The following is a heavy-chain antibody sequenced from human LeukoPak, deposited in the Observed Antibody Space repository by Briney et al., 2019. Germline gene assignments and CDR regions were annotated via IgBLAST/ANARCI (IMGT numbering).Heavy chain of an antibody. CDR1: GFTFSSYA. D-gene: IGHD6-13*01. V-gene: IGHV3-64*01. CDR2: ISSNGGST. CDR3: ARQAAGGRAFDI. Sequence: PGGSLRLSCAASGFTFSSYAMHWVRQAPRRGLEYVSAISSNGGSTYYANSVKGRFTISRDNSKNTLYLQMGSLRAEDMAVYYCARQAAGGRAFDIWGQGTMVTVSS. J-gene: IGHJ3*02.